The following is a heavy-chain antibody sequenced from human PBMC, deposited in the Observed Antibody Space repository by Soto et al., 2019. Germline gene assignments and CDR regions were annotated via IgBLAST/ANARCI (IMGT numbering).Heavy chain of an antibody. CDR2: ISGRGDIT. D-gene: IGHD2-2*01. J-gene: IGHJ5*02. CDR3: AHSSLEYCSSTSCSGWFDP. V-gene: IGHV3-23*01. CDR1: GVTFSNYA. Sequence: PGGSLRLSCTSSGVTFSNYAMIWVHQAPGKGLEWVSTISGRGDITYYADSVKGRFTISKDTSKNQVVLTMTNMDPVDTATYYCAHSSLEYCSSTSCSGWFDPWGQGTLVTVSS.